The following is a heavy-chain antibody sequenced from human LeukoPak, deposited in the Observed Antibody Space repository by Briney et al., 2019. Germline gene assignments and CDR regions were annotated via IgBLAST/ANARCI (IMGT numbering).Heavy chain of an antibody. CDR3: AKASYYYDSSGPDAFGI. V-gene: IGHV3-23*01. D-gene: IGHD3-22*01. CDR1: GFTFSSYG. CDR2: ISGSGVGT. J-gene: IGHJ3*02. Sequence: GGSLRLSCAASGFTFSSYGMSWVRQAPGKGLEWVSAISGSGVGTHYADSVKGRFTISRDNSKNTLYLQMNSLRAEDTAVYYCAKASYYYDSSGPDAFGIWGQGTMVTVSS.